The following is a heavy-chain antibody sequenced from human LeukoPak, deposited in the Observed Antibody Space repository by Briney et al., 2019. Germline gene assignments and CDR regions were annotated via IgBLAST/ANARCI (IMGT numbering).Heavy chain of an antibody. D-gene: IGHD6-6*01. Sequence: SETLSLTCTVSGGSISSSSYYWGWIRQPPGKGLEWIGSIYYSGSTYYNPSLKSRVTISVDTSKNQFSLKLSSVTAADTAVYYCARQGISIAARPNWFDPWGQGTLVTVSS. CDR1: GGSISSSSYY. V-gene: IGHV4-39*01. CDR3: ARQGISIAARPNWFDP. J-gene: IGHJ5*02. CDR2: IYYSGST.